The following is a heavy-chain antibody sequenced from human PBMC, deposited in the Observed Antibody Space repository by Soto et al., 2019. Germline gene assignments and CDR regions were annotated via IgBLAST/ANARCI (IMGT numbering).Heavy chain of an antibody. CDR3: ARDTPNFDWFEEDAFDI. Sequence: GGSLRLSCAASGFTFSSYGMHWVRQAPGKGLEWVAVIRYDGSNKCYADSVKGRFTISRDNSKNTLYLQMNSLRAEDTAVYYCARDTPNFDWFEEDAFDIWGQGTMVTVSS. V-gene: IGHV3-33*01. J-gene: IGHJ3*02. D-gene: IGHD3-9*01. CDR2: IRYDGSNK. CDR1: GFTFSSYG.